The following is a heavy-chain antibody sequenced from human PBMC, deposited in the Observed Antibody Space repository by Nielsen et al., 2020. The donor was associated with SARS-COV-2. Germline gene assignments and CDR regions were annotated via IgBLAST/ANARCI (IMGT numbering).Heavy chain of an antibody. V-gene: IGHV4-31*03. CDR2: IYFSGRT. Sequence: SETLSLTCTVSGGSISSGGYYWSWIRHHPGKGLEWIGYIYFSGRTCYNPSLKSRVTISVDTSKNQFSLSLRSVTAADTAVYYYARESSGYDHYNYGMDVWGQGTTVTVSS. D-gene: IGHD5-12*01. CDR3: ARESSGYDHYNYGMDV. CDR1: GGSISSGGYY. J-gene: IGHJ6*02.